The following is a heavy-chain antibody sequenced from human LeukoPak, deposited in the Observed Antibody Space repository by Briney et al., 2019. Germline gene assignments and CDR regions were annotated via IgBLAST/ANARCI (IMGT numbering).Heavy chain of an antibody. J-gene: IGHJ5*02. CDR2: ISGSGGST. V-gene: IGHV3-23*01. CDR3: ASLGSSSGWYCENWFDP. Sequence: PGGSLRLSCAASGFTFSSYAMSWVRQAPGKGLEWVSAISGSGGSTYYADSVKGRFTISRDNSKNTLYLQMNSLRAEDTAVYYCASLGSSSGWYCENWFDPWGQGTLVTVSS. D-gene: IGHD6-19*01. CDR1: GFTFSSYA.